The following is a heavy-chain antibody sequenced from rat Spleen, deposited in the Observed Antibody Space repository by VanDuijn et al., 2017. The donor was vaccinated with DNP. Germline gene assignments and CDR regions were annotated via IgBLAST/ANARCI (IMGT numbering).Heavy chain of an antibody. CDR1: GFTFNNYW. J-gene: IGHJ4*01. D-gene: IGHD1-2*01. CDR3: APEAIAPLMDA. V-gene: IGHV5-31*01. CDR2: ITSSGGST. Sequence: EVQLVESGGDLVQPGRSLKLSCVASGFTFNNYWMTWIRQVPGKGLEWVASITSSGGSTYYPDSVKGRFTISRDNAKNTLYLQMNSQRSEDTATYYCAPEAIAPLMDAWGQGTSVTVSS.